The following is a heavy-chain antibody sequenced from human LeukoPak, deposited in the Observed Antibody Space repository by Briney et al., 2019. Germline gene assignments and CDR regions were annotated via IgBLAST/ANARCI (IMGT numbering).Heavy chain of an antibody. J-gene: IGHJ4*02. V-gene: IGHV4-61*02. CDR2: IYTNGGA. CDR3: AREPPGY. CDR1: GGSVTSGNYY. Sequence: SVTLSLTCTVSGGSVTSGNYYWNWIRQPAGKGLEWIGRIYTNGGASYNPSLKSRVTISIDASKNQFSLKLSSVTAADTAVYYCAREPPGYWGQGILVTVSS.